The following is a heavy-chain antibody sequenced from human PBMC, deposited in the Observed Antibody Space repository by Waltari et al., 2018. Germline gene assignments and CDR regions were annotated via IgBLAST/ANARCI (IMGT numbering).Heavy chain of an antibody. D-gene: IGHD5-18*01. J-gene: IGHJ4*02. Sequence: EVQLVESGGGLVQPGRSLRLSCSASGFTFGDYAMHWVRQAPGKGLEWVSGISWNSGSIGYADSVKGRFTISRDNAKNSLYLQMNSLRAEDTALYYCAKRGYSEYYFDYWGQGTLVTVSS. V-gene: IGHV3-9*01. CDR2: ISWNSGSI. CDR1: GFTFGDYA. CDR3: AKRGYSEYYFDY.